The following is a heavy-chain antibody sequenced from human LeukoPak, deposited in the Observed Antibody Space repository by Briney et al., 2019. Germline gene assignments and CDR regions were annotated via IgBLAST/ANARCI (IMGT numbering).Heavy chain of an antibody. J-gene: IGHJ4*02. CDR3: ARDKVPGDY. CDR2: IHYSGST. CDR1: GGSINSGSYY. Sequence: SVTLSLTCTVSGGSINSGSYYWNWIRQPPGKGLEWIGYIHYSGSTDYNPSLKSRVTISVDTSKNQFSLNLRSVTAADTAVYYCARDKVPGDYWGQGTLVTVSS. V-gene: IGHV4-61*01.